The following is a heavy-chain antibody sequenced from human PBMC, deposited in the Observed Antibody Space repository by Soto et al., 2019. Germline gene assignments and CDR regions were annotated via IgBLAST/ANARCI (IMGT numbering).Heavy chain of an antibody. CDR1: GGSISTYY. Sequence: QVQLQESGPGLVKPSETLSLTCTVSGGSISTYYWSWIRQPPGKGLEWIGYIHYSGSTNYNPSLKSRIAIALDPSKIHVSLKLTSVTAADTAVYYCARRYYGGNYWYFDLWGRGTLVTVSS. CDR3: ARRYYGGNYWYFDL. J-gene: IGHJ2*01. CDR2: IHYSGST. V-gene: IGHV4-59*08. D-gene: IGHD4-17*01.